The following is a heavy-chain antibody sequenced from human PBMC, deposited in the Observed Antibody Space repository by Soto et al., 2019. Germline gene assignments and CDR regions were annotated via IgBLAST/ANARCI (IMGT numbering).Heavy chain of an antibody. Sequence: SETLSLTRPVSGGSISRRSYYWGWIRQPPGKGLEWIGSIYYSGSTYYNPSLKSRVTISVDTSKNHFSLKLSSVTAADTAVYYCATQEVGGSYVYTFDPWGQGTLVTVSS. D-gene: IGHD1-26*01. CDR2: IYYSGST. CDR3: ATQEVGGSYVYTFDP. V-gene: IGHV4-39*02. CDR1: GGSISRRSYY. J-gene: IGHJ5*02.